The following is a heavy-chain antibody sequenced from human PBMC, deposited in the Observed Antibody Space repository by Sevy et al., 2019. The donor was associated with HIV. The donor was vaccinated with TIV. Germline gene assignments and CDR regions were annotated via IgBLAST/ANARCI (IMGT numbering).Heavy chain of an antibody. CDR1: GFTFDDFA. Sequence: GGSLRLSCAASGFTFDDFAMHWVRQVPAKGLEWVSGLNWDSGSVAYADSVKGRFTISRDNAKNALFLQMNSLRAEDTALYYCAKDIGATGIAVVANWGQGIQVTVSS. J-gene: IGHJ4*02. V-gene: IGHV3-9*01. CDR2: LNWDSGSV. CDR3: AKDIGATGIAVVAN. D-gene: IGHD6-19*01.